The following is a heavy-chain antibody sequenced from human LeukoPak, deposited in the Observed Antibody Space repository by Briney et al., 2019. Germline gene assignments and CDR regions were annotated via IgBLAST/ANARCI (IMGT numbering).Heavy chain of an antibody. J-gene: IGHJ4*02. V-gene: IGHV3-11*04. D-gene: IGHD3-9*01. CDR2: ISSSGSTI. Sequence: KTGGSLRLSCAASGFTFSDCYMSWIRQAPGKGLEWVSYISSSGSTIYYADSVKGRFTISRDNSKNTLYLQMNSLRAEDTAVYYCARSYSPYYDILTGVDYWGQGTLVTVPS. CDR3: ARSYSPYYDILTGVDY. CDR1: GFTFSDCY.